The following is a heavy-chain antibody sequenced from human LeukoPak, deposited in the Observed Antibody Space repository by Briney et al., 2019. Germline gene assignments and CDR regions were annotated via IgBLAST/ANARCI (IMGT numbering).Heavy chain of an antibody. CDR3: ARDSVVRRGKNPGGYFDY. CDR2: ISTTSSNI. J-gene: IGHJ4*02. V-gene: IGHV3-48*02. Sequence: GGSLRLSCAASGFTFTTYNMNWVRQAPGKGLEWVSYISTTSSNIYYADSVEGRFTISRDNAKNLLYLQMDSLRDEDTAVYYCARDSVVRRGKNPGGYFDYWGQGTLVTVSS. CDR1: GFTFTTYN. D-gene: IGHD3-10*01.